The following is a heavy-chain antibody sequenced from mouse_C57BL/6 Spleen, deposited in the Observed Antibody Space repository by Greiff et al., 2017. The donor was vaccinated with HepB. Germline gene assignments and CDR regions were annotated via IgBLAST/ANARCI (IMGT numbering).Heavy chain of an antibody. CDR3: ARVRYYSNYDWYFDV. D-gene: IGHD2-5*01. Sequence: VQLQQPGAELVRPGTSVKLSCKASGYTFTSYWMHWVKQRPGQGLEWIGVIDPSDSYTNYNQKFKGKATLTLDTSSSTAYMQLSSLTSEDSAVYYCARVRYYSNYDWYFDVWGTGTTVTVSS. CDR1: GYTFTSYW. V-gene: IGHV1-59*01. CDR2: IDPSDSYT. J-gene: IGHJ1*03.